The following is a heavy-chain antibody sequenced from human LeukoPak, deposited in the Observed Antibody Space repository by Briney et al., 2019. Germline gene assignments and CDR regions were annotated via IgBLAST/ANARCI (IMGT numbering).Heavy chain of an antibody. V-gene: IGHV1-8*01. J-gene: IGHJ3*02. CDR2: MNPNSGNT. CDR1: GYTFTSYD. CDR3: ARGMDIVLMVYPRGAFDI. Sequence: ASVKVSCKASGYTFTSYDIDWVRQATGQGLEWMGWMNPNSGNTGYAQKFQGRVTMTRNTSISTAYMELSSLRSEDTAVYYCARGMDIVLMVYPRGAFDIWGQGTMVTVSS. D-gene: IGHD2-8*01.